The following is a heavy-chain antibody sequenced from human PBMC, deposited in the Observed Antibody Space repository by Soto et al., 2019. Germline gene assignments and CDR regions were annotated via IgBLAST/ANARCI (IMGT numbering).Heavy chain of an antibody. J-gene: IGHJ6*02. Sequence: ASVKVSCKASGYTFTGYYMHWVRQAPGQGLEWMGWINPNSGGTNYAQKFQGWVTMTRDTSISTAYMELSRLRSDDTAVYYCARGSYYYDSSGSSPLPYYDYGMDVCGQGTTVTVSS. V-gene: IGHV1-2*04. D-gene: IGHD3-22*01. CDR3: ARGSYYYDSSGSSPLPYYDYGMDV. CDR2: INPNSGGT. CDR1: GYTFTGYY.